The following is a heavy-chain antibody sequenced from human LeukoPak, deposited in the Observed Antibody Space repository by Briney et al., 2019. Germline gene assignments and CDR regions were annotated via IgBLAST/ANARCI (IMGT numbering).Heavy chain of an antibody. J-gene: IGHJ6*04. CDR3: AREAYYGSGRTWDV. V-gene: IGHV3-21*01. CDR1: GFTFSSYS. Sequence: PGGSLRLSCAASGFTFSSYSMNWVRQAPGKGLEWVSSINSSSSYIYYADSVKGRFTISRDNAKNSLYLQMNSLRAEDTAVYYCAREAYYGSGRTWDVWGKGTTVTVSS. CDR2: INSSSSYI. D-gene: IGHD3-10*01.